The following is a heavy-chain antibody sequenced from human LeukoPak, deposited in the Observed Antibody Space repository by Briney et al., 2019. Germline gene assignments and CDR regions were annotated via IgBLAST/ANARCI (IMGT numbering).Heavy chain of an antibody. V-gene: IGHV4-59*05. D-gene: IGHD3-10*01. Sequence: PSETLSLTCTVSGGSISSYYWSWIRQPPGKGLEWIGSIYYSGSTYYNPSLKSRVTISVDTSKNQFSLKLSSVTAADTAVYYCARLGGSGSYYIGWFDPWGQGTLVTVSS. CDR2: IYYSGST. CDR3: ARLGGSGSYYIGWFDP. J-gene: IGHJ5*02. CDR1: GGSISSYY.